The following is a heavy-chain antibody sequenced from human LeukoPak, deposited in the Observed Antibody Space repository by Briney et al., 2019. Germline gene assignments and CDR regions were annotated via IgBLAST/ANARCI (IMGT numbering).Heavy chain of an antibody. CDR2: IFHSGIA. Sequence: SETLSLTCEVSNYPITSDYYWVWIRPPPGQGLEWIGQIFHSGIAHYNPSLKSRGTMSVDTSRSQFSVNLNSVTAADTAVYYCGRAGFGAAYNRFYYYMDVWGKGTTVTVSS. CDR3: GRAGFGAAYNRFYYYMDV. V-gene: IGHV4-38-2*01. D-gene: IGHD3-10*01. J-gene: IGHJ6*03. CDR1: NYPITSDYY.